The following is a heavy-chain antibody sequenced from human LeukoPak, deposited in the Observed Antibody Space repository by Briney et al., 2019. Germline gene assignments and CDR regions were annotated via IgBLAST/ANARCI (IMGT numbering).Heavy chain of an antibody. D-gene: IGHD1-14*01. CDR1: GGSISSSNYY. V-gene: IGHV4-39*01. Sequence: SETLSLTCTVSGGSISSSNYYWGWIRQSPGKGLEWIGSIYYTGTTYYNPSLKSRVTISVDTSKNQFSLKLSSVTATDTAVYCCARNQVISGALEWDYWGQGTLVTVSS. J-gene: IGHJ4*02. CDR2: IYYTGTT. CDR3: ARNQVISGALEWDY.